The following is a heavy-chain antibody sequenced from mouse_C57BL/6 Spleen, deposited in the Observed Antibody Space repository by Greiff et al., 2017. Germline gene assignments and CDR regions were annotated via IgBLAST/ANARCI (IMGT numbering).Heavy chain of an antibody. CDR2: IYPGDGDT. Sequence: VHLVESGPELVKPGASVKISCKASGYAFSSSWMNWVKQRPGKGLEWIGRIYPGDGDTNYNGKFKGKATLTADKSSSTAYMQLSSLTSEDSAVYFCARYSNYAYYFDYWGQGTTLTVSS. J-gene: IGHJ2*01. V-gene: IGHV1-82*01. CDR3: ARYSNYAYYFDY. CDR1: GYAFSSSW. D-gene: IGHD2-5*01.